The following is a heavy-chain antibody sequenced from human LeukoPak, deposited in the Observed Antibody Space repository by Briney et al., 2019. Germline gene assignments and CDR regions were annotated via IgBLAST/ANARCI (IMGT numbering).Heavy chain of an antibody. CDR1: GYTFTSYG. J-gene: IGHJ4*02. CDR2: ISAYNGNT. D-gene: IGHD4-17*01. CDR3: ARVGDYGDYGSGLDY. Sequence: ASVKLSCTASGYTFTSYGISWVRQAPGQGLEWMGWISAYNGNTNYAQKFPGRVTMTTDTTTSTAYMELRSLRSDDTAVYYCARVGDYGDYGSGLDYWGQGTLVTVSS. V-gene: IGHV1-18*01.